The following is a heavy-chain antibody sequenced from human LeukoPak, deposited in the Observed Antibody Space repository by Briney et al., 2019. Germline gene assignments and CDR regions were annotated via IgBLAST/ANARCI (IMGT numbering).Heavy chain of an antibody. CDR1: GYTFTIYY. CDR2: INPSGGST. Sequence: ASVKVSCKSSGYTFTIYYMHWVRQAPGQGLERMGIINPSGGSTSYAQKFQGRVTMTRDTSTSTVYMELSSLRSEDTAVYYCARSHIPKYYYGSGSYCGFDYWGQGTLVTVSS. J-gene: IGHJ4*02. V-gene: IGHV1-46*01. CDR3: ARSHIPKYYYGSGSYCGFDY. D-gene: IGHD3-10*01.